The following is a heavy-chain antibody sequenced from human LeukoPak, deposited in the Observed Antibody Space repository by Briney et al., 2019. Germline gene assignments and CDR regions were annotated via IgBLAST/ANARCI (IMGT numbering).Heavy chain of an antibody. CDR2: ISSSSSYI. Sequence: GGSLRLSCAASGFTFSSYSMNWVRQAPGKGLEWVSSISSSSSYIYYADSVKGRFTISRDNAKNSLYLQMNSLRAEDTAVYYCARGGYYYDSSGTEEFDYWGQGTLVTVSS. CDR3: ARGGYYYDSSGTEEFDY. V-gene: IGHV3-21*04. D-gene: IGHD3-22*01. CDR1: GFTFSSYS. J-gene: IGHJ4*02.